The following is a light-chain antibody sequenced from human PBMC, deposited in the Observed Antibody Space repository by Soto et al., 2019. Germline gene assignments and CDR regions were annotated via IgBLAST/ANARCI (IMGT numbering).Light chain of an antibody. Sequence: EIVLTQSPATLSLSPGEGATLSCRASQSVRSYVAWYQQKPGQVPRLLSYGASSRATGIPDRFSGSGSGTDFTLTISRLEPEDFAVYYCQQYGSSPRTFGQGTKVDI. CDR2: GAS. J-gene: IGKJ1*01. V-gene: IGKV3-20*01. CDR3: QQYGSSPRT. CDR1: QSVRSY.